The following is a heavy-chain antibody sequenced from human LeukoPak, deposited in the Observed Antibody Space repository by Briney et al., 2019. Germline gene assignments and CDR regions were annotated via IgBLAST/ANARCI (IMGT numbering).Heavy chain of an antibody. J-gene: IGHJ3*02. Sequence: NPSETLSLTCTVSGGSISSSSYYWGWIRQPAGQGLEWIGSIYYSGSTYYNPSLKSRVTISVDTSKNQFSLKLSSVTAADTTVYYCARALWIHAFDIWGQGTMVTVSS. D-gene: IGHD5-18*01. CDR3: ARALWIHAFDI. CDR2: IYYSGST. V-gene: IGHV4-39*01. CDR1: GGSISSSSYY.